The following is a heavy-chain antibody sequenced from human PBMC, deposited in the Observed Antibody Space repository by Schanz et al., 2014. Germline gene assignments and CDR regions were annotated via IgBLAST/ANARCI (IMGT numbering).Heavy chain of an antibody. CDR2: INSDGSSA. V-gene: IGHV3-74*01. CDR1: GFTFSSYW. D-gene: IGHD1-1*01. J-gene: IGHJ6*01. Sequence: EVQLVESGGGLVQPGGSLRLSCAASGFTFSSYWMHWVRQAPGKGLVWISRINSDGSSASYADSVKGRFTISRDNSKNTLYLQMKSLRVEDTAVYYCVKDPDKYNWNDVEGMDVWGPGTTVTVSS. CDR3: VKDPDKYNWNDVEGMDV.